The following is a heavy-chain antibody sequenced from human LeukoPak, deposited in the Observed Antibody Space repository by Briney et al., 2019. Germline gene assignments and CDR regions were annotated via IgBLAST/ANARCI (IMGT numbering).Heavy chain of an antibody. CDR2: IYHSGST. J-gene: IGHJ3*02. Sequence: NPSGTLSLTCAVSGGSISSNWWSWVRQPPGKGLEWIGEIYHSGSTIYNPSLKSRVTMSVDKSKNQFSLRLSSVTAADTAVYYCASSSSPFVFDIWGQGTMVTVSS. D-gene: IGHD6-13*01. V-gene: IGHV4-4*02. CDR3: ASSSSPFVFDI. CDR1: GGSISSNW.